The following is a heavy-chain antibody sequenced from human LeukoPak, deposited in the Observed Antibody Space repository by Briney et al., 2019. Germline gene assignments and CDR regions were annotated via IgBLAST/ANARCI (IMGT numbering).Heavy chain of an antibody. J-gene: IGHJ3*02. V-gene: IGHV3-23*01. CDR1: GFTFSNYA. CDR2: ITARADST. D-gene: IGHD2-8*02. Sequence: GGSLRLSCAASGFTFSNYAMSWVRQAPGKGLEWVSGITARADSTYYADSVKGRVTISRDNSKNTLFLQLNSLRAEDAAVYYCAKTYMWSIDAFHIWGQGTMVTVSS. CDR3: AKTYMWSIDAFHI.